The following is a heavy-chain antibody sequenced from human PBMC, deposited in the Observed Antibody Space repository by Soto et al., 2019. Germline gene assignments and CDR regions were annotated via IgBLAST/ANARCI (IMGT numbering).Heavy chain of an antibody. CDR1: GLDVSNNY. CDR3: AAGWSRPYGH. Sequence: EVQLVETGGHLIQPGGSLRLSCAASGLDVSNNYMTWVRQAPGKGLEWVSAIYSGGETYYADSVKGRFSISRDSSKNTVYLQMNTVTAEDTAVYYCAAGWSRPYGHWGQGALVTVAS. J-gene: IGHJ4*02. D-gene: IGHD2-8*02. V-gene: IGHV3-53*02. CDR2: IYSGGET.